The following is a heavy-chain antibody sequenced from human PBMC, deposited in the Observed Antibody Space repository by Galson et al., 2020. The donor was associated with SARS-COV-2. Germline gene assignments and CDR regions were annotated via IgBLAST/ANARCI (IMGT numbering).Heavy chain of an antibody. CDR1: GGSISSSDW. CDR3: SRIIVTAYYFSYMDV. D-gene: IGHD2-21*02. V-gene: IGHV4-4*02. J-gene: IGHJ6*03. CDR2: IFHSGYT. Sequence: SETLYITCAVSGGSISSSDWWGWVRQPPGTGLEWIGEIFHSGYTNYNPSLKSRVTMSLDTSKNQFSLKLSSVTAADTALYYCSRIIVTAYYFSYMDVWGKGTTVTVSS.